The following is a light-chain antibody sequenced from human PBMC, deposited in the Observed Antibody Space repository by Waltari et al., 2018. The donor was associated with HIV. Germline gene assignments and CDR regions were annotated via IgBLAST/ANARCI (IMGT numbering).Light chain of an antibody. J-gene: IGKJ1*01. V-gene: IGKV1-39*01. CDR2: ASS. CDR1: QSISNY. CDR3: QQSYSTPWT. Sequence: DIQMTQSPSSLSASVGDRVTITCRASQSISNYLNWYQQKPGKAPNLLIYASSNLQSGGPSRFSGSGSGTDFTLTISSLQPEDFATYYCQQSYSTPWTFGQGTKVEIK.